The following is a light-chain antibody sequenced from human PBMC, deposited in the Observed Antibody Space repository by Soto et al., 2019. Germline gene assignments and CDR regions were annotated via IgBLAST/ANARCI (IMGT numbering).Light chain of an antibody. Sequence: EIVLTQSPATLSLSPGERATLSCRASQSVSSYLAWYQQKPGQAPRLLIYDASDRATGIPARFSGSGSGADFTLTIGGLEPGDFPVHYCQQRSNLPQTCGRGTNVEVK. V-gene: IGKV3-11*01. J-gene: IGKJ1*01. CDR3: QQRSNLPQT. CDR1: QSVSSY. CDR2: DAS.